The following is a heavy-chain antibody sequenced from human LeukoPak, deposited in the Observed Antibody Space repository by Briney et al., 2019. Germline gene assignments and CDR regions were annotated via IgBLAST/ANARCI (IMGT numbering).Heavy chain of an antibody. Sequence: SETLSLTSTVSGGSISSYYWSWIRQPPGKGLEWIGYIYYSGSTNYNPSLKSRVTISVDTSKNQFSLKLSSVTAADTAVYYCARGGRTIFGVAQYYFDYWGQGTLVTVSS. CDR1: GGSISSYY. D-gene: IGHD3-3*01. CDR3: ARGGRTIFGVAQYYFDY. V-gene: IGHV4-59*01. CDR2: IYYSGST. J-gene: IGHJ4*02.